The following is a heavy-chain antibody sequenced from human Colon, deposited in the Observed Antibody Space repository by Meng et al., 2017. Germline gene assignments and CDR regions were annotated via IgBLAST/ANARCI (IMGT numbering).Heavy chain of an antibody. D-gene: IGHD3-10*01. V-gene: IGHV3-74*01. CDR3: ARADNYYGSGSPFDY. CDR1: GFTFSDYW. Sequence: EVQLVESGGGLVQPGGSLRLSCAASGFTFSDYWMHWVRQAPGKGLVWVSRIVPDGSGATYADSVKGRFTISRDNSKNTLYLQMDSLRVEDTAVYYCARADNYYGSGSPFDYWGRGTLVTVSS. J-gene: IGHJ4*02. CDR2: IVPDGSGA.